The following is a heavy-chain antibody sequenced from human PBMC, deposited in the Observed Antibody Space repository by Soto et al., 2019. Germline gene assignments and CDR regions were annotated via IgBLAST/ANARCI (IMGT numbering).Heavy chain of an antibody. V-gene: IGHV3-23*01. CDR2: ISGTGYST. CDR3: ARRLRLVELSLSPNYYGMDV. J-gene: IGHJ6*02. CDR1: GFTFSSYG. D-gene: IGHD3-16*02. Sequence: EVQLLESGGGLVQPGGSLRLSCAASGFTFSSYGMRWARQAPGKGLEWVSGISGTGYSTYYVDSVKGRFTISRDNSKNTLYLQMNSLRAEDTAVYYCARRLRLVELSLSPNYYGMDVWGQGTTVTVSS.